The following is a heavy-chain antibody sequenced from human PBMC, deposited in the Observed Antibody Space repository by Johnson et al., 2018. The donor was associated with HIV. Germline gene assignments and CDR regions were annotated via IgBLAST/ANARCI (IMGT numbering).Heavy chain of an antibody. V-gene: IGHV3-7*02. D-gene: IGHD3-22*01. CDR2: IKQDGSEK. CDR1: GFTFSSYW. Sequence: VQLVESGGGVVQPGRSLRLSCAASGFTFSSYWMSWVRQAPGKGLEWVANIKQDGSEKYYADSLKGRFTISRDNSKNMVYLQMNSLRFEDTAVYYCAKASNYYDSSRHAFDIWGQGTMVTVSS. J-gene: IGHJ3*02. CDR3: AKASNYYDSSRHAFDI.